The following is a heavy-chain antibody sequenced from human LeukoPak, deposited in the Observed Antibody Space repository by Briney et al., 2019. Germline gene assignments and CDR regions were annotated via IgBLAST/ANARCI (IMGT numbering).Heavy chain of an antibody. D-gene: IGHD3-22*01. V-gene: IGHV4-4*02. CDR3: AREGDYYDTSGTLDY. J-gene: IGHJ4*02. CDR1: GGSISSSNW. CDR2: IYHSGST. Sequence: PSETLSLTCAVSGGSISSSNWWSWVRQPPGKGLEWIGEIYHSGSTNYNPSLKSRVTISVDKSKNQFSLKLSSVTAADTAVYYCAREGDYYDTSGTLDYWGQGTLVTVSS.